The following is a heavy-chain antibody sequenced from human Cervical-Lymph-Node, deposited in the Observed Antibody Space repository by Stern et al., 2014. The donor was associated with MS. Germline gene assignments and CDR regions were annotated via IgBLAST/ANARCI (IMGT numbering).Heavy chain of an antibody. J-gene: IGHJ4*02. V-gene: IGHV1-69*06. CDR1: GGTFNNHG. CDR3: ANRDMGYTYGRHDY. CDR2: SVPMFGTP. D-gene: IGHD5-12*01. Sequence: DQLVESGAEVKKPGSSVKVSCKASGGTFNNHGISWVRQARGQGLEWMGGSVPMFGTPDYARKFQGRVAITAVKSTSTVRMFLRSLNREDTGIYYCANRDMGYTYGRHDYWGQGTLVTVS.